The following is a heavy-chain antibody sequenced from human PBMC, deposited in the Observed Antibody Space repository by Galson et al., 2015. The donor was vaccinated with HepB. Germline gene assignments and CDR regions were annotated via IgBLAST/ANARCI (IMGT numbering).Heavy chain of an antibody. CDR3: TTDFTFTVTTGDY. J-gene: IGHJ4*02. D-gene: IGHD4-17*01. Sequence: SLRLSCAASGFTFNNAWMSWVRQAPGKGLEWVGRIKSKTDGGTTDYAAPVKGRFTISRDDLKNTLFLQMNSLKTEDTAVYYCTTDFTFTVTTGDYWGQGTLVTVSS. CDR1: GFTFNNAW. CDR2: IKSKTDGGTT. V-gene: IGHV3-15*01.